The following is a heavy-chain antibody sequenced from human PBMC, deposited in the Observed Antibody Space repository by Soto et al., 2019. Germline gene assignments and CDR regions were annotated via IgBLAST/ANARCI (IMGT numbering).Heavy chain of an antibody. CDR2: IYYSGST. CDR3: ATGAWHGDYPN. D-gene: IGHD4-17*01. J-gene: IGHJ4*02. V-gene: IGHV4-59*08. Sequence: PSETLSLTCTVSGGSISSYYWSWIRQPPGKGLEWIGYIYYSGSTNYNPSLKSRVTISVDTSKNQFSLKLSSVTAADTAVYYCATGAWHGDYPNWGQGTLVTVSS. CDR1: GGSISSYY.